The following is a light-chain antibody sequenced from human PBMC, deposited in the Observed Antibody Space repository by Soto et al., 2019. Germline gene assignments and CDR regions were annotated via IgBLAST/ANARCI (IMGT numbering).Light chain of an antibody. CDR3: GSYAGTPASF. Sequence: QSALTQPASVSGSPGQSITISCTGTSSDVGSYNLVSWYQQHPGKAPKLIIYECSKRPSGVSNRFSGSKSGNTASLTISGLQAEDEADYSCGSYAGTPASFFGTGPKVTVL. CDR1: SSDVGSYNL. J-gene: IGLJ1*01. V-gene: IGLV2-23*01. CDR2: ECS.